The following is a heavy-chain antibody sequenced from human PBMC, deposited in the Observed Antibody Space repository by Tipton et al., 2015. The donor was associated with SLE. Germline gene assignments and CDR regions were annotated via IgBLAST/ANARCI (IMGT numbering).Heavy chain of an antibody. CDR3: ARVERDYGGRSDAFDI. V-gene: IGHV3-48*03. Sequence: SLRLSCAASGFTFSSYAMHWVRQAPGKGLEWVSYISTSGSTIHYADSVKGRFTISRDNAKDSLYLQMNSLRAEDTAVYYCARVERDYGGRSDAFDIWGQGTMVAVSS. D-gene: IGHD4-23*01. J-gene: IGHJ3*02. CDR2: ISTSGSTI. CDR1: GFTFSSYA.